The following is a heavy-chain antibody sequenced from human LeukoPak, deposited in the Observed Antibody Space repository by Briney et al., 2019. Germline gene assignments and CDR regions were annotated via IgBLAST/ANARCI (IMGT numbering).Heavy chain of an antibody. CDR3: ARSEGYCSSTSCYGVPIQLWLTHFDAFDI. CDR1: GGSISSYY. Sequence: PPETLSLTCTVSGGSISSYYWSWIRQPPGKGLEWIGYIYYSGSTNYNPSLKSRVTISVDTSKNQFSLKLSSVTAADTAVYYCARSEGYCSSTSCYGVPIQLWLTHFDAFDIWGQGTMVTVSS. D-gene: IGHD2-2*01. J-gene: IGHJ3*02. V-gene: IGHV4-59*12. CDR2: IYYSGST.